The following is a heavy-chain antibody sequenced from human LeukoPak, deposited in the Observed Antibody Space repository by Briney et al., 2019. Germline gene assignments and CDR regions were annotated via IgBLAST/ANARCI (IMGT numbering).Heavy chain of an antibody. V-gene: IGHV3-23*01. J-gene: IGHJ4*02. D-gene: IGHD3-22*01. CDR3: AKRSSYYSDSSGYRSEYYFDY. CDR1: GFTFSSYA. CDR2: ISGSGGST. Sequence: GGSLRLSCAASGFTFSSYAMSWVRQDPGKGLEWVSVISGSGGSTYYADSVKGRFTISRDNSKNTLHLQMNSLRAEDTAVYYCAKRSSYYSDSSGYRSEYYFDYWGQGTLVTVSS.